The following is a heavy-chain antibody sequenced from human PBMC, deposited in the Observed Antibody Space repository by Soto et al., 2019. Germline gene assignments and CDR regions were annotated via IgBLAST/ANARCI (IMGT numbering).Heavy chain of an antibody. V-gene: IGHV1-69*06. CDR3: ASLPETSNYDILTGLYFDY. CDR1: GGTFSSYA. J-gene: IGHJ4*02. CDR2: IIPIFGTA. Sequence: QVQLVQSGAEVKKPGSSVKVSCKPLGGTFSSYAISGLRQAPGQGLEWMGGIIPIFGTANYAQKSQGRVTITADKSTSTAYMELSSLRSEDTAVYYCASLPETSNYDILTGLYFDYWGQGTLVTVSS. D-gene: IGHD3-9*01.